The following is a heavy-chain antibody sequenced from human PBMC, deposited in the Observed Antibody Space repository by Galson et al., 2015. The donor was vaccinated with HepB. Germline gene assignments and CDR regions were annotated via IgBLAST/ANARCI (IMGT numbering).Heavy chain of an antibody. Sequence: SVKVSCKASGYTFTSYAMHWVRQAPGQRLEWMGWINASNGNTKYSQKFQGRVTITRDTSASTAYMELSSLRSEDTAVYYCARGGRRRGSSWYLGDWFDPWGQGTLVTVSS. CDR1: GYTFTSYA. CDR3: ARGGRRRGSSWYLGDWFDP. J-gene: IGHJ5*02. CDR2: INASNGNT. D-gene: IGHD6-13*01. V-gene: IGHV1-3*01.